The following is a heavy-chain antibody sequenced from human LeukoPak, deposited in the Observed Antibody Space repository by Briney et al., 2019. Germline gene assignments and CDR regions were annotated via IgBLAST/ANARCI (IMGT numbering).Heavy chain of an antibody. J-gene: IGHJ5*02. Sequence: SETLSLTCTVSGGSISSYYWSWIRQPPGKGLEWIGCIYYSGSTNYNPSLKSRVTISVDTSKNQFSLKLSSVTAADTAVYYCARSYSSGWYGRGNWFDPWGQGTLVTVSS. D-gene: IGHD6-19*01. CDR1: GGSISSYY. V-gene: IGHV4-59*01. CDR3: ARSYSSGWYGRGNWFDP. CDR2: IYYSGST.